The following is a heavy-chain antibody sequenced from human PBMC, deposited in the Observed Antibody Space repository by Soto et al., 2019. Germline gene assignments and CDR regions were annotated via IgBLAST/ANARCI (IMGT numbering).Heavy chain of an antibody. J-gene: IGHJ5*02. D-gene: IGHD2-2*01. V-gene: IGHV4-34*01. Sequence: ETLSLTCAVYGGSFSGYYWSWIRQPPGKGLEWIGEINHSGSTNYNPSLKSRVTISVDTSKNQFSLKLSSVTAADTAVYYCARDDIVVVPAATGVYNWFDPWGQGTLVTVSS. CDR2: INHSGST. CDR3: ARDDIVVVPAATGVYNWFDP. CDR1: GGSFSGYY.